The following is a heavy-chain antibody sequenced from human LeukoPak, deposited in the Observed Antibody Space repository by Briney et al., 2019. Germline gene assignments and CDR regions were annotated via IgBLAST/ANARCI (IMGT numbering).Heavy chain of an antibody. J-gene: IGHJ4*02. D-gene: IGHD2-15*01. CDR2: ISTYNGNT. CDR1: GYTFTTFG. CDR3: ARVGADCSDGNCY. V-gene: IGHV1-18*01. Sequence: ASVKVSCKASGYTFTTFGITWVRQALGQGLEWMGCISTYNGNTNYAQNLQGRVTMTTDTSTSTAYMELRSLTSDDTAVYYCARVGADCSDGNCYWGQGTLVTVSS.